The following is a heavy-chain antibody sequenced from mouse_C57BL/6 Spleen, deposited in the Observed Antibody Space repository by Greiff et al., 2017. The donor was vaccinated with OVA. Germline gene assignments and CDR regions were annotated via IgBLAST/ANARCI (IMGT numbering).Heavy chain of an antibody. CDR3: TTKAYYGSSYGYFDV. CDR2: IDPEDGDT. V-gene: IGHV14-1*01. Sequence: EVQVVESGAELVRPGASVKLSCTASGFNIKDYYMHWVKQRPEQGLEWIGRIDPEDGDTEYAPKFQGKATMTADTSSNTAYLQLSSLTSEDTAVYYCTTKAYYGSSYGYFDVWGTGTTVTVSS. CDR1: GFNIKDYY. D-gene: IGHD1-1*01. J-gene: IGHJ1*03.